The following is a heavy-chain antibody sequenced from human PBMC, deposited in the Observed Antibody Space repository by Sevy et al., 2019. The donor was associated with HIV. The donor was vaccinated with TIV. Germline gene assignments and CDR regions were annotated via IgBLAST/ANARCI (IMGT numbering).Heavy chain of an antibody. D-gene: IGHD5-12*01. Sequence: GGSLRLSCAASGFTVSSNYMSWVLQAPGKGLEWVSVIYSGGSTYYADSVKGGFNISRDNSKNTLYLQMNSLRAEDTAVYYCARARGYNLYYSYNYVDVWGKGTTVTVSS. CDR2: IYSGGST. V-gene: IGHV3-66*02. J-gene: IGHJ6*03. CDR1: GFTVSSNY. CDR3: ARARGYNLYYSYNYVDV.